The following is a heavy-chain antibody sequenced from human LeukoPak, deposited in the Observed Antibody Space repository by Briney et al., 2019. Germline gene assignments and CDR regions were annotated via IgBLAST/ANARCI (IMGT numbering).Heavy chain of an antibody. CDR1: GFTFSSYA. V-gene: IGHV3-23*01. J-gene: IGHJ4*02. D-gene: IGHD3-10*01. CDR2: ISGSGGST. CDR3: AKVPSMVRGVIIGY. Sequence: GGSLRLSCAASGFTFSSYAMSWVRQAPGKGLEWVSAISGSGGSTYYADSVKGRFTISRDNPKNTLYLQMNSLRAEDTAVYYCAKVPSMVRGVIIGYWGQGTLVTVSS.